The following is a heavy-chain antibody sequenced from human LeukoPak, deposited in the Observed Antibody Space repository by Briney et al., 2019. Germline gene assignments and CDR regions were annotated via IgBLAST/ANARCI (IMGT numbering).Heavy chain of an antibody. Sequence: PSETLSLTCAVSGYSISSGYYWGWIRQPPGKGLEWIGSIYHSGSTYYNPSLKSRVTISVDTSKNQFSLKLSSVTAADTAAYYCARAGTLYYYDSSGYYPFWGQGTLVTVSS. J-gene: IGHJ4*02. CDR3: ARAGTLYYYDSSGYYPF. D-gene: IGHD3-22*01. CDR2: IYHSGST. V-gene: IGHV4-38-2*01. CDR1: GYSISSGYY.